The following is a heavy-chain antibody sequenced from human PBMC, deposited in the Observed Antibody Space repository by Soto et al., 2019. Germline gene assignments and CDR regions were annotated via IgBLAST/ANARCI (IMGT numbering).Heavy chain of an antibody. D-gene: IGHD5-12*01. Sequence: SETLSLTCTVSGGSISSSSFHWGWIRQPPGKGLEWIGSIYYSGSTYYSPSLKSRVTISVDTSKNQFSLKLSSVTAADTAVYYCATYSGYDLYYYYGMDVWGQGTTVT. CDR2: IYYSGST. V-gene: IGHV4-39*01. J-gene: IGHJ6*02. CDR1: GGSISSSSFH. CDR3: ATYSGYDLYYYYGMDV.